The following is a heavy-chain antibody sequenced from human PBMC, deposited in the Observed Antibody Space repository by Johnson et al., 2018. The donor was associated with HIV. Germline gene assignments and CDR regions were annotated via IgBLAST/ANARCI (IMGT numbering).Heavy chain of an antibody. Sequence: VQLVESGGGVVRPGRSLRLSCAGSGFTFSTYAIHLVRQAPGKGLEWVAAISFDGSNKYYADSVKGRFTISRDNSKNTMYLQMNSLRAEDTAVYYCAKCIWGSSLIDAFDFWGQGTMVTVSS. CDR3: AKCIWGSSLIDAFDF. J-gene: IGHJ3*01. CDR1: GFTFSTYA. V-gene: IGHV3-30-3*02. CDR2: ISFDGSNK. D-gene: IGHD6-13*01.